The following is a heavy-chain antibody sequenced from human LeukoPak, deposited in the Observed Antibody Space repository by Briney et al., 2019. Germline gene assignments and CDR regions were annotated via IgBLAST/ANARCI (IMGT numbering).Heavy chain of an antibody. D-gene: IGHD3-22*01. V-gene: IGHV1-18*01. Sequence: GASVKVSCKASGYTFTSYGISWVRQAPGQGLEWMGWISAYNGNTNYAQKLQGRVTMTTDTSTSTAYMELRSLRSDDTAVYYCARSQDSSGYYYSASGNYFDYWGQGTLVTVSS. CDR1: GYTFTSYG. J-gene: IGHJ4*02. CDR3: ARSQDSSGYYYSASGNYFDY. CDR2: ISAYNGNT.